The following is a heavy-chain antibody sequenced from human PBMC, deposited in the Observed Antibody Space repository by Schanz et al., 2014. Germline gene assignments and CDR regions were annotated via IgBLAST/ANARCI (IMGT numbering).Heavy chain of an antibody. Sequence: QVQLVQSGPAVKKPGASMKVSCLASGYSFTEYFLHWARQDAGQGLQWMGWINPNSYETIYVQKFKGRVALTSDKSISTAFMELSGLTSDDTATYFCARARYTGYDCSGYWGQGTLLIVSS. CDR3: ARARYTGYDCSGY. V-gene: IGHV1-2*02. D-gene: IGHD5-12*01. CDR1: GYSFTEYF. J-gene: IGHJ4*02. CDR2: INPNSYET.